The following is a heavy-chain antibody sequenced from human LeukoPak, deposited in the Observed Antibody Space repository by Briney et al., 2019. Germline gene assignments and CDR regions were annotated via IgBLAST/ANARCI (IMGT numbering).Heavy chain of an antibody. D-gene: IGHD3-10*01. J-gene: IGHJ5*02. Sequence: GESLKISCKGSGYSFTSYWIGWVRQMPGKGLEWMGIIYPGDSDTRYSSSFQGQVTISADKSISTAYLQWSSLKASDTAMYYCARLGSAYRNGKAWFDPWGQGTLVTVSS. CDR1: GYSFTSYW. CDR3: ARLGSAYRNGKAWFDP. CDR2: IYPGDSDT. V-gene: IGHV5-51*01.